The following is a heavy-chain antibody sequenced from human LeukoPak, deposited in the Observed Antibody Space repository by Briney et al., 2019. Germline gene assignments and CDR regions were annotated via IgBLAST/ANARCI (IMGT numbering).Heavy chain of an antibody. V-gene: IGHV1-2*02. D-gene: IGHD2-2*02. J-gene: IGHJ3*02. CDR3: ASGHRYCSSTSCYTLDAFDI. CDR1: GYTFTGYY. Sequence: GASVKVSCKASGYTFTGYYMHWVRQAPGQGLEWMGWINPNSGGTNYAQKFQGRVTMTRDTSISTAYMELSRLRSDDTAVYYCASGHRYCSSTSCYTLDAFDIRGQGTMVTVSS. CDR2: INPNSGGT.